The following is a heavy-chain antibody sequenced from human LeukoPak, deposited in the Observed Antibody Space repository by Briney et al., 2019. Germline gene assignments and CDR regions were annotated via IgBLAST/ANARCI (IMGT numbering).Heavy chain of an antibody. CDR1: GYSISRGYH. CDR2: VHHSGAT. D-gene: IGHD1-14*01. Sequence: SEALSLTCSVSGYSISRGYHWAWVRQPPGKGLEWIGSVHHSGATYYNPSLNSRLTISADTSKNQFSLKMDSVTAADTAVYYCARINFNPDYWGQGTLVTVSS. CDR3: ARINFNPDY. J-gene: IGHJ4*02. V-gene: IGHV4-38-2*02.